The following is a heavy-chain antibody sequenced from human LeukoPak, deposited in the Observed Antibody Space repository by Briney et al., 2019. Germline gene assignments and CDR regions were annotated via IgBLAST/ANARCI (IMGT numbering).Heavy chain of an antibody. D-gene: IGHD1-26*01. J-gene: IGHJ5*02. Sequence: GGSLRLSCAASGFTFSSYSMNWVRQAPGKGLEWVSSISSSSYIYYADSVKGRFTISRDNSKNSLYLQMNSLRTEDTAFYYCAKGDSGSYYDNWFDPWGQGTLVTVSS. CDR2: ISSSSYI. CDR1: GFTFSSYS. CDR3: AKGDSGSYYDNWFDP. V-gene: IGHV3-21*01.